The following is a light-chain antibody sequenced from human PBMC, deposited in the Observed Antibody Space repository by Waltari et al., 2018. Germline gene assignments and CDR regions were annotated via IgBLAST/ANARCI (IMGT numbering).Light chain of an antibody. J-gene: IGKJ2*02. CDR2: WAS. Sequence: DIVMTQSPDSLAMSLGERATINCKSSQSLLYDIDNKDYLAGYQQKPGQPPKLLIHWASTRESGVPDRFSGSGSGTDFTLTISSLQADDVAVYYCQQYLRAPRTFAQGTGLEIK. CDR1: QSLLYDIDNKDY. CDR3: QQYLRAPRT. V-gene: IGKV4-1*01.